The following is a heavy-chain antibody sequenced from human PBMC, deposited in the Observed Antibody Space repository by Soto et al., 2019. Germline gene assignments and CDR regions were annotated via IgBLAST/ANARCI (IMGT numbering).Heavy chain of an antibody. D-gene: IGHD5-12*01. CDR3: ARVEGVATIPWGWFDP. J-gene: IGHJ5*02. CDR1: GGSISSYY. V-gene: IGHV4-59*01. Sequence: QVQLQESGPGLVKPSETLSLTCTVSGGSISSYYWSWIRQPPGKGLEWIGYIYYSGSTNYNPSLKSRVTLSVDTSKNQFSLKLSSVTAADTAVYYCARVEGVATIPWGWFDPWGQGTLVTVSS. CDR2: IYYSGST.